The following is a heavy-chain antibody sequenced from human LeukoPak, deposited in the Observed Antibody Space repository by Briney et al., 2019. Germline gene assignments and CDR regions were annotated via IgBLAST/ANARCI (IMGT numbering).Heavy chain of an antibody. Sequence: GGSLRLSCAASGFTFSSYAMHWIRQAPGKGLEWVSYISSSGSTIYYADSVKGRFTISRDNAKNSLYLQMNSLRAEDTAVYYCARVETGDVFNYWGQGTLVTVSS. CDR3: ARVETGDVFNY. V-gene: IGHV3-48*04. D-gene: IGHD7-27*01. J-gene: IGHJ4*02. CDR2: ISSSGSTI. CDR1: GFTFSSYA.